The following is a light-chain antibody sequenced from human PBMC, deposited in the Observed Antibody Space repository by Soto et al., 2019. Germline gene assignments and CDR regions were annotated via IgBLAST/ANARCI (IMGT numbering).Light chain of an antibody. Sequence: QSVLTQPASVSGSPGQSITISCTGTSSDVGDYNYVSWYQQYPGKAPKLMFYEVSNRPSGVSNRFSGSKSGNTASLTISGLQAEDEADYYCSSYTSSSTPYVFGTGTKLTVL. CDR2: EVS. CDR3: SSYTSSSTPYV. J-gene: IGLJ1*01. V-gene: IGLV2-14*01. CDR1: SSDVGDYNY.